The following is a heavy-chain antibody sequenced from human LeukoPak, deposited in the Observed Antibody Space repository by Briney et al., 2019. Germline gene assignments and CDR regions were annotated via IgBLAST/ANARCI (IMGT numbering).Heavy chain of an antibody. CDR3: IRDFRSADL. CDR1: GFTFSNYW. V-gene: IGHV3-74*01. CDR2: IYVDGRTT. Sequence: GGSLRLSCVASGFTFSNYWMHRVRQPPGKGLVWVSRIYVDGRTTNYADSVKGRFTFSRDNAKNTVYLEMNSLSVEDTATYYCIRDFRSADLWGQGTLVTVTS. J-gene: IGHJ5*02.